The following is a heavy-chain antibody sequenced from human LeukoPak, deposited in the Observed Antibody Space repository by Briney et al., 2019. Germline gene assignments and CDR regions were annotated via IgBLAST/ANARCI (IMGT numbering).Heavy chain of an antibody. Sequence: PSETLSLTCAVYGGSFSGYYWSWIRQPPGKGLEWIGEINHSGSTNYNPSLKSRVTISVDTSKNQFSLKLSSVTAADTAVYYCARRVVRGVAPTYYYMDVWGKGTTVTISS. CDR2: INHSGST. CDR1: GGSFSGYY. V-gene: IGHV4-34*01. CDR3: ARRVVRGVAPTYYYMDV. D-gene: IGHD3-10*01. J-gene: IGHJ6*03.